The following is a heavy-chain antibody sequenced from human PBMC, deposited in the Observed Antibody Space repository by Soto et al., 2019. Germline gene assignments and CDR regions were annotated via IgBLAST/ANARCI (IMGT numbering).Heavy chain of an antibody. CDR2: ISSSSSNI. Sequence: EVQLVESGGGLVQPGGSLRLSCTASRFTFSSYSMNWVRQAPGKGLEWVSYISSSSSNIYYADSVKGRFAISRDNAKNSLYLQMNSLRVEDTAVYYCARDRAEYCGGVSCNEFDSWGQGTLVTVSS. D-gene: IGHD2-15*01. V-gene: IGHV3-48*01. J-gene: IGHJ4*02. CDR1: RFTFSSYS. CDR3: ARDRAEYCGGVSCNEFDS.